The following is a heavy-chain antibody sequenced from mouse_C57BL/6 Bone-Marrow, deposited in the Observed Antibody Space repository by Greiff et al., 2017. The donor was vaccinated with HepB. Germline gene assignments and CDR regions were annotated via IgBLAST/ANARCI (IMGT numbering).Heavy chain of an antibody. D-gene: IGHD2-1*01. V-gene: IGHV5-17*01. Sequence: EVKLMESGGGLVKPGGSLKLSCAASGFTFSDYGMHWVRQAPEKGLEWVAYISSGSSTIYYADTVKGRFTISRDNAKNTLFLQMTSLRSEDTAMYYCARFGGNYVWFAYWGQGTLVTVSA. CDR2: ISSGSSTI. J-gene: IGHJ3*01. CDR1: GFTFSDYG. CDR3: ARFGGNYVWFAY.